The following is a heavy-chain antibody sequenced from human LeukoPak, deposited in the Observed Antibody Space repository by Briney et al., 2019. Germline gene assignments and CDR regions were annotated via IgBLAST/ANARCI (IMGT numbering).Heavy chain of an antibody. V-gene: IGHV3-23*01. D-gene: IGHD6-13*01. CDR3: TLIAAAGTGY. Sequence: GGSLRLSCAASGFTFSSYAMSWVRQARGKWLEWVSAISGSGGSTYYADSVKGRFTISRDNSKNTLYLPMNSLRAEDTAVYYCTLIAAAGTGYWGQGTLVTVSS. CDR1: GFTFSSYA. J-gene: IGHJ4*02. CDR2: ISGSGGST.